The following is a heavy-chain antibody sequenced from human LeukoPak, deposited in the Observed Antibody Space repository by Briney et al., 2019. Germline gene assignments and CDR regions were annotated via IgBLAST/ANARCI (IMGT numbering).Heavy chain of an antibody. V-gene: IGHV1-8*01. D-gene: IGHD1-26*01. CDR1: GYTFTSFD. CDR3: ARGLAEWEQNDAFDI. J-gene: IGHJ3*02. CDR2: MNPNSGNT. Sequence: ASVKVSCKASGYTFTSFDINWGRQATGQGLEWMGWMNPNSGNTGYAQNFQGRVTMTRNNSISTAYMEVSSLRSEDTAVYYCARGLAEWEQNDAFDIWGQGTMVTVSS.